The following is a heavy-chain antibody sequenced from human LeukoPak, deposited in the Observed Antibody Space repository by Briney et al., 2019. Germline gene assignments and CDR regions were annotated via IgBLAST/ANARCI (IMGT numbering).Heavy chain of an antibody. Sequence: GGSLRLSCAASGFTFSSYSMDWVRQAPGKGLEWVSSISSSSSYIHYADSVKGRFTISRDNAKNSLYLQMITLRAEDTAVYYCARDAYMGSYSFDYWGQGTLVTVSS. V-gene: IGHV3-21*01. CDR3: ARDAYMGSYSFDY. CDR2: ISSSSSYI. J-gene: IGHJ4*02. CDR1: GFTFSSYS. D-gene: IGHD3-16*01.